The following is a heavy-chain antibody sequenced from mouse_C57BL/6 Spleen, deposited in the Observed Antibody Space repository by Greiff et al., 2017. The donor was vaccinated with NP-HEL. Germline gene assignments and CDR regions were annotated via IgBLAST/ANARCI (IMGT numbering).Heavy chain of an antibody. CDR3: AREPYYDYDVGYFDV. CDR2: INPNNGGT. V-gene: IGHV1-18*01. D-gene: IGHD2-4*01. Sequence: VQLQQSGPELVKPGASVKIPCKASGYTFTDYNMDWVKQSHGKSLEWIGDINPNNGGTIYNQKFKGKATLTVDKSSSTAYMELRSLTSEDTAVYYCAREPYYDYDVGYFDVWGTGTTVTVSS. CDR1: GYTFTDYN. J-gene: IGHJ1*03.